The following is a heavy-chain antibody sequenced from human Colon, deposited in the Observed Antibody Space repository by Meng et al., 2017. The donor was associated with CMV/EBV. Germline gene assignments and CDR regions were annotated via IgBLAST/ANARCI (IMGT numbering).Heavy chain of an antibody. D-gene: IGHD5-18*01. J-gene: IGHJ4*02. CDR3: AVQPCYDGYCYFDY. CDR1: GVSFSHYY. V-gene: IGHV4-4*07. CDR2: IYIRGGT. Sequence: QLQESGPGLVTPSETLSLTCTVSGVSFSHYYWSWIRQPAGKGPEWIGRIYIRGGTNYNPSLKSRVTMSVDTSKNQFSLKLSSVTAADTAVYYCAVQPCYDGYCYFDYWGQGTLVTVSS.